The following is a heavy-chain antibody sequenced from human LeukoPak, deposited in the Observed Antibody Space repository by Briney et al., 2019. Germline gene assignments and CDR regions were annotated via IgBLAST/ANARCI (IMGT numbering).Heavy chain of an antibody. D-gene: IGHD5-24*01. CDR3: AREQFSHTSNYFDN. V-gene: IGHV3-43*02. Sequence: GGSLRLSCAASGFMFDDYALQWVRQALGKGVEWISLISADGGSTFYADSVKGRFTISRDNNNNSLSLQMNSLTTEDTAFYYCAREQFSHTSNYFDNWGQGLLVTVSS. J-gene: IGHJ4*02. CDR1: GFMFDDYA. CDR2: ISADGGST.